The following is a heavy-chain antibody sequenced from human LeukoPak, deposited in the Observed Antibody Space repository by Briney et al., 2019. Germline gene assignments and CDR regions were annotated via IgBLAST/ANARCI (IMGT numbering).Heavy chain of an antibody. V-gene: IGHV1-69*05. D-gene: IGHD3-3*01. Sequence: ASVKVSCKASGGTFSSYAISWVRQAPGQGLEWMGRISPIFGTANYAQKFQGRVTITTAEDTSKAYMELSSLRSEDTAVYYCAISARYYDFWSGPYVDYWGQGTLVTVSS. CDR1: GGTFSSYA. CDR3: AISARYYDFWSGPYVDY. CDR2: ISPIFGTA. J-gene: IGHJ4*02.